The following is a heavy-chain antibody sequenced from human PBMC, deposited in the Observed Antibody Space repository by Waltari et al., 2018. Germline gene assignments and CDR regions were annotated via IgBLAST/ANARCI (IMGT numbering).Heavy chain of an antibody. V-gene: IGHV4-61*02. Sequence: QVQLQESGPRLVKPSQTLSLTCTVSGVSISSGTYYWSWIRQSAGRGLEWIGRIYSSGTTKYNPSLKSRVSISIDRSKNQFFVRLTSATAADSAIDYGVRDWGGDDSGSVWGRGAPVTVSS. CDR1: GVSISSGTYY. CDR3: VRDWGGDDSGSV. J-gene: IGHJ4*02. CDR2: IYSSGTT. D-gene: IGHD3-10*01.